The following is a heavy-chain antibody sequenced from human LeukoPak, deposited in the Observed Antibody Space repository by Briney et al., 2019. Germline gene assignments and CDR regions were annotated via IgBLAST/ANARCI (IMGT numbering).Heavy chain of an antibody. CDR1: GFTFTNYY. Sequence: ASVKVSCKASGFTFTNYYMHWVRQAPAQGLEWMGLINPSGSSTNYAQKFRGRVTMTRDTSTTTVYMELSSLRSEDAAVYYCAREESGGYFDYGGQGTLVTVSS. CDR2: INPSGSST. V-gene: IGHV1-46*01. D-gene: IGHD2-8*02. J-gene: IGHJ4*02. CDR3: AREESGGYFDY.